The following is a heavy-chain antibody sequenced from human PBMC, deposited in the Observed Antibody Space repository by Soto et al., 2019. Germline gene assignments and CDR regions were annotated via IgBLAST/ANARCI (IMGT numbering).Heavy chain of an antibody. CDR3: ARDDGGYRYGRRQYHFDS. CDR2: ISASSSI. D-gene: IGHD5-18*01. Sequence: LRLSCAASGFPFSSYNMNWVRQSPCKWLEWVASISASSSIYYADSMKGRFTISRDNAKNSLYLHMNDLRAEDTAVYYCARDDGGYRYGRRQYHFDSWGQGTLVTVSS. V-gene: IGHV3-21*01. CDR1: GFPFSSYN. J-gene: IGHJ4*02.